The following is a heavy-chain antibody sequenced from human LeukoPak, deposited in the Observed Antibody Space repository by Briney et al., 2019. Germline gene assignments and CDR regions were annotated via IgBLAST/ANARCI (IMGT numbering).Heavy chain of an antibody. V-gene: IGHV4-59*08. CDR1: GGSISSYY. D-gene: IGHD1-20*01. J-gene: IGHJ6*02. CDR2: IYYSGRT. CDR3: ARALRARITGTTASVYGMDV. Sequence: PSETLSLTCTVSGGSISSYYWSWIRQPPGKGLEWIGYIYYSGRTKYNPSLKSRVTISVDTSKNQFSLKLSSVTAADTAVYYCARALRARITGTTASVYGMDVWGQGTTVTVCS.